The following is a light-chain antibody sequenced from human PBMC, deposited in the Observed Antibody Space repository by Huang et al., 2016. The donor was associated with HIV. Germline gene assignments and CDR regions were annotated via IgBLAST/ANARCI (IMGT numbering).Light chain of an antibody. CDR1: VNINTW. CDR2: AAS. V-gene: IGKV1D-12*01. J-gene: IGKJ5*01. CDR3: QHGNTFVTLT. Sequence: IQMTQSPSSVSASIGDRVTITCRASVNINTWLAWYQQKPGKAPKLLISAASSLQSGVPSRFSGSGSGTDFTLTISSLQPEDFASYFCQHGNTFVTLTFGQGTRLEIK.